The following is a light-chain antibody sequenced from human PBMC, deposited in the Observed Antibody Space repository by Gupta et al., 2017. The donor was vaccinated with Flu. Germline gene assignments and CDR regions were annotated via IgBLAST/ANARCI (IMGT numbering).Light chain of an antibody. Sequence: SSVLTQPPSVSMAPGQTAKISCVGENIAMKSVHWYQQRPGQAPLLVVYDDRHRPSGIPERFSGSNYGTTATLIISRLEAGDEADYYCHVWDSSSDHGVFGGGTKVTVL. CDR3: HVWDSSSDHGV. V-gene: IGLV3-21*02. CDR2: DDR. J-gene: IGLJ3*02. CDR1: NIAMKS.